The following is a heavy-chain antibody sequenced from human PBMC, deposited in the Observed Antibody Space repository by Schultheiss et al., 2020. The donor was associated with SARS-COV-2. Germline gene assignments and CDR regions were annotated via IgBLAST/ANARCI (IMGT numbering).Heavy chain of an antibody. Sequence: GGSLRLSCAASGFTFSSYAMSWVRQAPGKGLEWVSRIKSDGSSTNYADSVKGRFTISRDNAKNTLYLQMNSLRAEDTAVYYCARAHSNGYYVDFDYWGQGTLVTVSS. CDR2: IKSDGSST. V-gene: IGHV3-74*01. J-gene: IGHJ4*02. D-gene: IGHD3-22*01. CDR1: GFTFSSYA. CDR3: ARAHSNGYYVDFDY.